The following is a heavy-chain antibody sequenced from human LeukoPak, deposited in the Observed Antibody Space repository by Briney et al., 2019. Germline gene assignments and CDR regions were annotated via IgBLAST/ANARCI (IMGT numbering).Heavy chain of an antibody. D-gene: IGHD5-18*01. V-gene: IGHV1-69*13. CDR2: IIPIFGTA. CDR1: GGTFSKYS. J-gene: IGHJ4*02. CDR3: ARASSDDTAMATPFAY. Sequence: SVTVSCKASGGTFSKYSINWVRQAPGQGLEWMGGIIPIFGTANYVQKFQGRVTITADESTRTAYMELSRLRSEDTAVYYCARASSDDTAMATPFAYWGQGTLVTVSS.